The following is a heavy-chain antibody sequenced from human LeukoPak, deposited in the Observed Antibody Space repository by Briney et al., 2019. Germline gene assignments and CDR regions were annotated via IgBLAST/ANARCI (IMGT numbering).Heavy chain of an antibody. V-gene: IGHV3-23*01. CDR2: ISGSGGRT. Sequence: GGSLRLSCAASGFTFTNYAMSCVRDAPGKGLERVSTISGSGGRTYYADSVTGRFTIYRDNSKNTLYLQTNSLRAEDTAVYYCAGDASYYGSGNYFWGQGTLVTVSS. J-gene: IGHJ4*02. D-gene: IGHD3-10*01. CDR1: GFTFTNYA. CDR3: AGDASYYGSGNYF.